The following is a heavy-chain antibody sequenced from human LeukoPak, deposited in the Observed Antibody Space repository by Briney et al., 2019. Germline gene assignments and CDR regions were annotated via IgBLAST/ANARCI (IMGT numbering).Heavy chain of an antibody. D-gene: IGHD5-24*01. CDR2: VNSDGSGT. J-gene: IGHJ6*03. CDR3: ARAVHEGLATIGKGYYYYMDV. V-gene: IGHV3-74*01. CDR1: GFTFSRYS. Sequence: GGSLRLSCAASGFTFSRYSMHWVRQAPGKGLVWVSHVNSDGSGTDYADSVKGRFTISRDNAKNTLYLQMNSLRAEDTAVYYCARAVHEGLATIGKGYYYYMDVWGKGTTVTISS.